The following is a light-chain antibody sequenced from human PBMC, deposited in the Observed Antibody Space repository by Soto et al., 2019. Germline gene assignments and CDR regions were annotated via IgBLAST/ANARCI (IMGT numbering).Light chain of an antibody. V-gene: IGKV1-5*03. Sequence: DIQMTQFPSTLSASVGDRVTITCRASHSISTSLAWYQQKPGKVPNLLIYEASNLQTGVPSRFSGSGSGTEFTLTSSSLQPDDFATYYCQHHNSGAFGQGTEVEIK. CDR2: EAS. CDR3: QHHNSGA. J-gene: IGKJ1*01. CDR1: HSISTS.